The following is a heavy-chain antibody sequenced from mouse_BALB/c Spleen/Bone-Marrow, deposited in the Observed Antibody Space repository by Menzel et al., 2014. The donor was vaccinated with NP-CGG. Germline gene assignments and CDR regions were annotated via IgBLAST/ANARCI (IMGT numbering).Heavy chain of an antibody. CDR2: ISNGSSTI. D-gene: IGHD2-4*01. CDR1: GFTFSSFG. V-gene: IGHV5-17*02. Sequence: EVKLMESGGGLVQPGGSRKLSCAASGFTFSSFGMHWVRQAPEKGLGWVAYISNGSSTIYYADTVKGRFTISRDNPKNTLFLQMTSLRSEDTAMYYCARKGAMITHYYAMDYWGQGISVTVSS. CDR3: ARKGAMITHYYAMDY. J-gene: IGHJ4*01.